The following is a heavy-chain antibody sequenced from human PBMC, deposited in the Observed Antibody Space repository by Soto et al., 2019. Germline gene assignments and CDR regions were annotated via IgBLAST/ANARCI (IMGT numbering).Heavy chain of an antibody. D-gene: IGHD6-19*01. CDR1: GDSVSSNTAA. CDR3: ARGVAGSGFDL. Sequence: PSKTRSLTCAISGDSVSSNTAAWYCIRSSPSRGLEWLGRTYYRSNWRHDYAVSVKSRITVNPDTSKNHFSLQLNSVTPDDTAVYYCARGVAGSGFDLWGQGTLVTVSS. J-gene: IGHJ4*02. CDR2: TYYRSNWRH. V-gene: IGHV6-1*01.